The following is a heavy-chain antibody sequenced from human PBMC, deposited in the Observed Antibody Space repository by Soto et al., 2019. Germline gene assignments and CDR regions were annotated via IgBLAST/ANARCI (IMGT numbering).Heavy chain of an antibody. Sequence: QVHLVQTRAKVKKPGASVKVSCKGYGCAFTTYGITWVRQAPGQGLEWMGWISAHNGNTNYAQKLQGRVTVTRDTSTSTAYMELRSLRSDDTAVYYCARGRYGDYWGQGALVTVSS. V-gene: IGHV1-18*01. CDR1: GCAFTTYG. J-gene: IGHJ4*02. D-gene: IGHD1-1*01. CDR3: ARGRYGDY. CDR2: ISAHNGNT.